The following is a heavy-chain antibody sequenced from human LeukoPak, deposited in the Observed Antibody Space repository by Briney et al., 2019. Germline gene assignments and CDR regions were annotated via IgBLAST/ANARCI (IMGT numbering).Heavy chain of an antibody. Sequence: ASVKVSCKASGGTFSSFAFSWVRQAPGQGLEWMGGIIPIFGTANSAQKFQGRVTITADESTSTAYMELRSLRSDDTAVYYCASATLMGDWSITAYYFDYWGQGTLVTVSS. V-gene: IGHV1-69*13. CDR2: IIPIFGTA. J-gene: IGHJ4*02. CDR1: GGTFSSFA. D-gene: IGHD2-21*02. CDR3: ASATLMGDWSITAYYFDY.